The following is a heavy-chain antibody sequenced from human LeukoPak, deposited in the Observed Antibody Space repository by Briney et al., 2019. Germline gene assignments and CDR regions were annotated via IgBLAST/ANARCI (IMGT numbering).Heavy chain of an antibody. CDR3: ARGATVTKWGYPIEYFQH. CDR2: IYYSGST. J-gene: IGHJ1*01. CDR1: GGSISSGGYY. D-gene: IGHD4-17*01. Sequence: SETLSLTCTVSGGSISSGGYYWSWIRQHPGKGLEWIGYIYYSGSTYYNPSLKSRVTISVDTSKNQFSLKLSSVTAADTAVYYCARGATVTKWGYPIEYFQHWGQGTLVTVSS. V-gene: IGHV4-31*03.